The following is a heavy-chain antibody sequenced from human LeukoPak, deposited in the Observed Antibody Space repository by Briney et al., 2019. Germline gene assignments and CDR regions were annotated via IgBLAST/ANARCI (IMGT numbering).Heavy chain of an antibody. CDR2: ISSSSSYI. CDR3: ARDEDILTGYYTFIDY. V-gene: IGHV3-21*01. CDR1: GYTFSNYG. J-gene: IGHJ4*02. Sequence: PGGXLRLSCAASGYTFSNYGMNWVRQAPGKGLEGVSFISSSSSYIYYAETVKGRFTISRDNAKKSLYLQMTSLRAEDTAVYYCARDEDILTGYYTFIDYWGQGTLVTVSS. D-gene: IGHD3-9*01.